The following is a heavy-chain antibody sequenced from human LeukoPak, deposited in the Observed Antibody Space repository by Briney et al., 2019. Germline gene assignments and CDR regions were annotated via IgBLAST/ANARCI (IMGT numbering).Heavy chain of an antibody. J-gene: IGHJ4*02. CDR2: IFYTGST. CDR3: ARGSGLHFDY. CDR1: GGSISSYY. Sequence: SETLSLTCTVSGGSISSYYWSWIRQPPGKGLEWIGYIFYTGSTNYNPSLKSRVTLSVDTSKNQFSLKLSSVTAADTAVYYCARGSGLHFDYWGQGTLVTVSP. V-gene: IGHV4-59*01. D-gene: IGHD6-19*01.